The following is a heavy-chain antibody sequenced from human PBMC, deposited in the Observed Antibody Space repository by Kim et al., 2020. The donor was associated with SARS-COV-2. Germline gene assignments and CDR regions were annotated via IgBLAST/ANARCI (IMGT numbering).Heavy chain of an antibody. CDR1: GYTFTSYG. CDR3: ARGGYSYGSASDAFDI. J-gene: IGHJ3*02. D-gene: IGHD5-18*01. V-gene: IGHV1-18*04. CDR2: ISAYNGNT. Sequence: ASVKVSCKASGYTFTSYGISWVRQAPGQGLEWMGWISAYNGNTNYAQKLQGRVTMTTDTSTSTAYMELRSLRSDDTAVYYCARGGYSYGSASDAFDIWGQGTMVTVSS.